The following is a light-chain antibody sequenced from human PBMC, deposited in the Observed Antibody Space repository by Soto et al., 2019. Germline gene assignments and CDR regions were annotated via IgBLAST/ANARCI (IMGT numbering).Light chain of an antibody. V-gene: IGLV1-40*01. J-gene: IGLJ2*01. Sequence: QPVLTQPPSVSGAPGQRVTISCTGTSSNIGAGYDVHWYQQLPGTAPKLLIYTNNNRPSGVPGRFSGSKSGTSASLAITGLQAEDEADYYCQSYDSSLSGFVVFGGGTKLTVL. CDR1: SSNIGAGYD. CDR3: QSYDSSLSGFVV. CDR2: TNN.